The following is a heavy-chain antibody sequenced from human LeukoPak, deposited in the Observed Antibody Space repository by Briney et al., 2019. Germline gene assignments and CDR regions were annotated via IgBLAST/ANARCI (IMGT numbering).Heavy chain of an antibody. CDR1: GASISSYY. J-gene: IGHJ4*02. CDR2: IYATEST. V-gene: IGHV4-4*07. CDR3: ARTLRGGFDY. Sequence: SETLSLTCTVSGASISSYYWSWIRQPAGKGLEWIGRIYATESTNYNPSLRSRVTMSVDTSKNQFSLNLSSVTAADTAVYYCARTLRGGFDYWGQGTLVTVSS.